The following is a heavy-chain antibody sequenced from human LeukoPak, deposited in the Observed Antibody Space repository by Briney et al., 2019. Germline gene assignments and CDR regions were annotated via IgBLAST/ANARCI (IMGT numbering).Heavy chain of an antibody. Sequence: GGSLRLSCVASGFSFDSYSMSWVRQAPGKGLEWVSTITGSSNYIYYADSVKGRFTISRDNSGNTLYLQMNSLRAEDTAFYFCARPTIFGVAQWDYWGQRTLVTVSS. CDR2: ITGSSNYI. D-gene: IGHD3-3*01. J-gene: IGHJ4*02. CDR3: ARPTIFGVAQWDY. V-gene: IGHV3-21*01. CDR1: GFSFDSYS.